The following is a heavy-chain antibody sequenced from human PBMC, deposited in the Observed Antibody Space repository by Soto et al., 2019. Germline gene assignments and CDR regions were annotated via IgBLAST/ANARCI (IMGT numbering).Heavy chain of an antibody. J-gene: IGHJ4*02. Sequence: QVQLVQSGAEVKKPGASVQVSCKASGYTFITYGFSWVRQVPGKGLEWMGWKSADNGNTNYARKFQSRATNTTNTFTRTAYMDLRSLTSDDTAVNDCARYYIWGSDSSHDYWDQGTLVTVSS. CDR2: KSADNGNT. CDR3: ARYYIWGSDSSHDY. CDR1: GYTFITYG. V-gene: IGHV1-18*01. D-gene: IGHD3-16*02.